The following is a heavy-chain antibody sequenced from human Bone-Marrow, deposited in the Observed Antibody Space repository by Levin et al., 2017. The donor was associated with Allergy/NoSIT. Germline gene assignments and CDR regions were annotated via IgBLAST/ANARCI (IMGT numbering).Heavy chain of an antibody. J-gene: IGHJ3*02. CDR3: ARERGLYYYDSSGYYYEDAFDI. D-gene: IGHD3-22*01. V-gene: IGHV1-69*13. CDR1: GGTFSSYA. Sequence: ASVKVSSKASGGTFSSYAISWVRQAPGQGLEWMGGIIPIFGTANYAQKFQGRVTITADESTSTAYMELSSLRSEDTAVYYCARERGLYYYDSSGYYYEDAFDIWGQGTMVTVSS. CDR2: IIPIFGTA.